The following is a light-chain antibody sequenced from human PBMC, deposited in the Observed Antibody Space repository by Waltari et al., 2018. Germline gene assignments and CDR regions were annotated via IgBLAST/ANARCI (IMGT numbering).Light chain of an antibody. Sequence: DIQMTQSPSSLSASVGDRVTITCRTSQIINNYLNWFQQKPGKAPELLIFDASSVQGGVPSRFSGSGSGTDFTLTISSLQPEDFATYYCQQSYTSPRTFGQGTKV. J-gene: IGKJ1*01. CDR1: QIINNY. CDR3: QQSYTSPRT. V-gene: IGKV1-39*01. CDR2: DAS.